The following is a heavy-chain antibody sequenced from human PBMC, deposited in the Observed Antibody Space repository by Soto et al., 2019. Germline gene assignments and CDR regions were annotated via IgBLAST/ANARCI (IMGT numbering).Heavy chain of an antibody. D-gene: IGHD3-3*01. Sequence: EVQLLESGGGLVQPGGSLRLSCAASGFTFSSYAMSWVRQAPGKGLEWVSAISGSGGSTYYADSVKGRFTISRDNSKNTRYLQMNSLRAEDTAVYYCAKLHYDFWSGYPNYYFDYWGQGTLVTVSS. CDR2: ISGSGGST. V-gene: IGHV3-23*01. CDR3: AKLHYDFWSGYPNYYFDY. J-gene: IGHJ4*02. CDR1: GFTFSSYA.